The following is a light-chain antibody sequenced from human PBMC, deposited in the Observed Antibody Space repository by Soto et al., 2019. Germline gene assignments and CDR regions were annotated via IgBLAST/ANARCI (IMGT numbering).Light chain of an antibody. Sequence: DIQMTQSPSTLSASVGERVTITCRASQSINSWLAWLQQKPGKAPKLLIYKASSLESGVPSRFSGSGSGTEFNLTISSLQPDDFATYNCQQYNSYPWTFGQGTKVEIK. J-gene: IGKJ1*01. CDR3: QQYNSYPWT. V-gene: IGKV1-5*03. CDR2: KAS. CDR1: QSINSW.